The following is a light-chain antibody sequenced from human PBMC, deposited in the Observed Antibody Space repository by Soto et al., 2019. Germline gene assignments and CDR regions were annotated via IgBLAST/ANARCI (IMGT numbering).Light chain of an antibody. CDR2: GAS. CDR3: QQSYSTPRT. V-gene: IGKV1-39*01. Sequence: DIQMTQSASTLSASLGERVTITCRASQGIRNDLVGYQQTQGKAPKSLIYGASSLQSGVPSRFSGSGSGTDFTLTISSLQPEDFATYYCQQSYSTPRTFGQGTKVDI. J-gene: IGKJ1*01. CDR1: QGIRND.